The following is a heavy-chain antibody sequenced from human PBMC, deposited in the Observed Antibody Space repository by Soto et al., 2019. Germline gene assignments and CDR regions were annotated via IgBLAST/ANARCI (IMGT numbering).Heavy chain of an antibody. CDR3: ARVGGYYDSSGYYPGLFDY. CDR2: ISYDGSNK. CDR1: GFTFSSYA. V-gene: IGHV3-30-3*01. Sequence: QVQLVESGGGVVQPGRSLRLSCAASGFTFSSYAMHWVRQAPGKGLEWVAVISYDGSNKYYADSVKGRFTISRDNSKNTLYLQMNSLRAEDTAVYYCARVGGYYDSSGYYPGLFDYWGQGTLVTVSS. J-gene: IGHJ4*02. D-gene: IGHD3-22*01.